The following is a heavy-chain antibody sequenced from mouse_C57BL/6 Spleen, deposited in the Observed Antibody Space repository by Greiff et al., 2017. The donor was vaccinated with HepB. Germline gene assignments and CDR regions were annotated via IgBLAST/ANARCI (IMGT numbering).Heavy chain of an antibody. CDR1: GYTCTSCR. CDR2: INPSSGYT. D-gene: IGHD6-1*01. Sequence: QVQLQQSGAELAKPGASVKLSCKASGYTCTSCRMNGVKQRPGQGLEWIGYINPSSGYTRYNQKFKDKATLNADKSSSTAYMQLSSLQYEDSAVYYCARCLPQPPLASFPYWGQGTLVTVSP. V-gene: IGHV1-7*01. J-gene: IGHJ3*01. CDR3: ARCLPQPPLASFPY.